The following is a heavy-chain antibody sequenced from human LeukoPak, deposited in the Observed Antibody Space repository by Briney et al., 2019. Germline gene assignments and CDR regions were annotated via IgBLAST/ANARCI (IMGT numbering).Heavy chain of an antibody. V-gene: IGHV3-30*04. Sequence: GGSLRLSCAASGFTFSSYAMHWVRQAPGKGLGWVAVISYDGSNKYYADSVKGRFTISRDNSKNTLYLQMNSLRAEDTAVYYCARDFYYYDSSGYSDYWGQGTLVTVSS. CDR3: ARDFYYYDSSGYSDY. CDR1: GFTFSSYA. J-gene: IGHJ4*02. CDR2: ISYDGSNK. D-gene: IGHD3-22*01.